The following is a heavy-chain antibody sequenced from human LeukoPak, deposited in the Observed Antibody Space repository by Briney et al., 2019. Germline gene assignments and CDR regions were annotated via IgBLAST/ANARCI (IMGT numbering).Heavy chain of an antibody. CDR1: GGSISSYY. CDR3: ARGGGLDYYYYYMDV. Sequence: SETLSLTCTVSGGSISSYYWSWIRQPPGKGLEWIGYIYYSGSTNYNPSLKSRVTISVDTSKNQFSLKLSSVTAADTAAYYCARGGGLDYYYYYMDVWGKGTTVTISS. J-gene: IGHJ6*03. D-gene: IGHD6-6*01. CDR2: IYYSGST. V-gene: IGHV4-59*01.